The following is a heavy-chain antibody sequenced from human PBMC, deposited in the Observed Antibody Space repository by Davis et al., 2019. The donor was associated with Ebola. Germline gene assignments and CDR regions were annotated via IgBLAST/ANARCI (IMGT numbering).Heavy chain of an antibody. Sequence: GESLKISCAASGFTFSSYAMNWVRQAPGKGLEWVSYIGSTTTTISYADSVKGRFTISRDNAKTSLYLQMNSLRDEDTAVYYCSRDPRILDFWGQGTMVTVSS. CDR2: IGSTTTTI. V-gene: IGHV3-48*02. CDR3: SRDPRILDF. CDR1: GFTFSSYA. D-gene: IGHD2-15*01. J-gene: IGHJ3*01.